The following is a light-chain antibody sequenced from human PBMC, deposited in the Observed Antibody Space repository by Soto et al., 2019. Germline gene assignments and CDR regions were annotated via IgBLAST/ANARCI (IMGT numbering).Light chain of an antibody. CDR2: DAA. CDR3: QQANSFPLT. CDR1: QNINTY. V-gene: IGKV1-39*01. Sequence: IQLTQSPYSLSAAVGGRGTIASRASQNINTYLNWYQQKPGKAPKLLIFDAASLQSGVPSRFSGSGSGTDFTLTISSLQPEDFATYYCQQANSFPLTFGQGTRLEIK. J-gene: IGKJ5*01.